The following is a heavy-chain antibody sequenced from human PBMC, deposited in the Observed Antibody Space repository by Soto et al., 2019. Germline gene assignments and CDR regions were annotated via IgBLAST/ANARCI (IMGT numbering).Heavy chain of an antibody. J-gene: IGHJ5*02. CDR1: GYTFTGYY. CDR2: INPNSGGT. CDR3: ARGSRIQLWLILGRFDP. V-gene: IGHV1-2*04. Sequence: ASVKVSCKASGYTFTGYYMHWVRQAPGQGLEWMGWINPNSGGTNYAQKFQGWVTMTRDTSISTAYMELSRLRSDDTAVYYCARGSRIQLWLILGRFDPWGQGTLVTVSP. D-gene: IGHD5-18*01.